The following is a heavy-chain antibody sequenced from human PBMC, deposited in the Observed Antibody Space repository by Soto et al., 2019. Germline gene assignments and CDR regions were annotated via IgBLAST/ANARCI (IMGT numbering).Heavy chain of an antibody. CDR1: RLPFSTDG. Sequence: GTPVDGSPPASRLPFSTDGISGVGHGPGQGAEWDGLISALHGNKKYAQKLPGRVPMPPDPTTSTAYMELRSLRSDDTAVYYCARGRRIAARSYYYGMDVWGQGTTVTVSS. J-gene: IGHJ6*02. V-gene: IGHV1-18*04. D-gene: IGHD6-6*01. CDR3: ARGRRIAARSYYYGMDV. CDR2: ISALHGNK.